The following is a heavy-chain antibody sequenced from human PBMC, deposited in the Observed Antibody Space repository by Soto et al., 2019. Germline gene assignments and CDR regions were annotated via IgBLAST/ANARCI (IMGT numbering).Heavy chain of an antibody. Sequence: QVQLQESGPGLVKPSQTLSLTCTVSGGSISSAAYYWSWIRQHPGKGLEGIGYISNSGSTYYNPSLKSRVIISVYTSKNQFSLRLTSVTAADTAVYYCAREYTYGSNFFDCWGQGALVTVSS. V-gene: IGHV4-31*03. CDR3: AREYTYGSNFFDC. CDR2: ISNSGST. CDR1: GGSISSAAYY. D-gene: IGHD2-2*02. J-gene: IGHJ4*02.